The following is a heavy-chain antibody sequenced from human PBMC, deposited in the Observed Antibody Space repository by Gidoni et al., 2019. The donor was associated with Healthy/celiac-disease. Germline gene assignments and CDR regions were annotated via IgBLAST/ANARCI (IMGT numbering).Heavy chain of an antibody. CDR1: GFTFSSYA. CDR3: AKGRSVYSSSWFDAFDI. D-gene: IGHD6-13*01. Sequence: EVQLLESGGGLVQPGGSLRLSCAASGFTFSSYAMSWVRQAPGKGLEWVSAISGSGGSTYYADSVKGRFTISRDNSKNTLYLQMNSLRAEDTAVYYCAKGRSVYSSSWFDAFDIWGQGTMVTVSS. V-gene: IGHV3-23*01. J-gene: IGHJ3*02. CDR2: ISGSGGST.